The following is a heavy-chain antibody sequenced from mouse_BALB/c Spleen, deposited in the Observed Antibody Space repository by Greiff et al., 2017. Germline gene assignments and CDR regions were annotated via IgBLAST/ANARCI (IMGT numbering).Heavy chain of an antibody. Sequence: VQLQQSGGGLVKPGGSLTLSCAASGFAFSSYDMSWVRQTPAKRLEWVAYISSGGGSTYYPDTVKGRFTISRDNAKNTLYLQMSSLKSEDTAMYYCARHAPVFAYWGEGTLVTVSA. CDR3: ARHAPVFAY. CDR1: GFAFSSYD. V-gene: IGHV5-12-1*01. CDR2: ISSGGGST. J-gene: IGHJ3*01.